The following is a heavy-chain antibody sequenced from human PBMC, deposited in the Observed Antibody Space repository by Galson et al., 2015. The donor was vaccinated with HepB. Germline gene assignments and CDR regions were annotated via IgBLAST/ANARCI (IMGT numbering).Heavy chain of an antibody. J-gene: IGHJ4*02. CDR2: IKTKTDGGTT. Sequence: SLRLSCAASGFTFSNAWMSWVRQAPGKGLEWVGRIKTKTDGGTTDYAAPVKGRFSISRDDSKNTLYPQMNSLETEDTAVYFCATESQVYCSGGSCYSFDYWSQGTLVTVSS. D-gene: IGHD2-15*01. CDR3: ATESQVYCSGGSCYSFDY. V-gene: IGHV3-15*01. CDR1: GFTFSNAW.